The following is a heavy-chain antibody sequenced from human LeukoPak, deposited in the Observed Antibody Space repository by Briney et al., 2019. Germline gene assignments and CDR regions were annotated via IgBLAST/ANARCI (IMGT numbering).Heavy chain of an antibody. Sequence: GGSLRLSCAASGFTFSSYAMHWVPQAPGQGLEGVAVISYDGSNKYYADSVKGRFTISRDNSKNTLYLQMNSLRAEDTAVYYCASGTAMVSRPFDIWGEGTMVTVSS. CDR2: ISYDGSNK. V-gene: IGHV3-30-3*01. D-gene: IGHD5-18*01. J-gene: IGHJ3*02. CDR1: GFTFSSYA. CDR3: ASGTAMVSRPFDI.